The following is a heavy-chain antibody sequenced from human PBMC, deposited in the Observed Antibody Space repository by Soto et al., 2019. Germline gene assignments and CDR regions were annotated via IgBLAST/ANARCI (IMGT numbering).Heavy chain of an antibody. CDR3: ARSSGGVYGIIIEGTNWFAP. Sequence: QVQLVQSGTEVKKPGASVKVSCKASGYTFSNFGLSWVRQAPGQGLEWMGWISPSNGQTIYAQNFHGRVTMTTDTSTATAHMELRSLISDDTAVYYCARSSGGVYGIIIEGTNWFAPWGQGTLVTVSS. D-gene: IGHD3-16*01. CDR2: ISPSNGQT. J-gene: IGHJ5*02. CDR1: GYTFSNFG. V-gene: IGHV1-18*01.